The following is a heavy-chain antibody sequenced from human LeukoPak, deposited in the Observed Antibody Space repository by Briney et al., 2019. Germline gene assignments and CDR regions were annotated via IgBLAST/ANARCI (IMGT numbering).Heavy chain of an antibody. D-gene: IGHD3-16*01. J-gene: IGHJ4*02. Sequence: GGSLRLSCAASGFTFSTYGMHWVRQAPGKGLEWVAFVRYDGSKKYYTNSVKGRFTISRDNSKNTVSLQMESLRAEDTALYYCAKDYAVGSIDYWGQGTLVTVSS. CDR3: AKDYAVGSIDY. CDR2: VRYDGSKK. V-gene: IGHV3-30*02. CDR1: GFTFSTYG.